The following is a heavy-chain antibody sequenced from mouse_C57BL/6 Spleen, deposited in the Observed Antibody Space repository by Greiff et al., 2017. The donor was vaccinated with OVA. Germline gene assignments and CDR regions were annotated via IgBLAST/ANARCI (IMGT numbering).Heavy chain of an antibody. D-gene: IGHD2-5*01. Sequence: EVKVVESGGGLVKPGGSLKLSCAASGFTFSSYTMSWVRQTPEKRLEWVATISGGGGNTYYPDSVKGRFTISRDNAKNTLYLQMSSLRSEDTALYYCARRYSNYGYFDVWGTGTTVTVSS. CDR1: GFTFSSYT. CDR3: ARRYSNYGYFDV. CDR2: ISGGGGNT. J-gene: IGHJ1*03. V-gene: IGHV5-9*01.